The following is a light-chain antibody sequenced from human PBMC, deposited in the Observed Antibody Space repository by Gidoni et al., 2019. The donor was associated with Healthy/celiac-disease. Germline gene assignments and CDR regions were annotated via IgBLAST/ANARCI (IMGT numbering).Light chain of an antibody. J-gene: IGKJ4*02. CDR2: GAS. V-gene: IGKV3-20*01. CDR3: QQYGSSPLT. CDR1: QSVSSSY. Sequence: EIVFTQSPGTLSLSPWERATLPCRASQSVSSSYLAWYQQKPGQAPRLLIYGASSRATGIPDRFSGSGSGTDFTLTISRLEPEDFAVYYCQQYGSSPLTFGGGTKVEIK.